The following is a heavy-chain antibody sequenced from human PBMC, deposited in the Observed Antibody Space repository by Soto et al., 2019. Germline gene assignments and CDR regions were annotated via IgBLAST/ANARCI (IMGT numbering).Heavy chain of an antibody. Sequence: EVQLVESGGRLVRTGGSLRLSCVASGFTFSSYSMNWVRQAPGKGLEWVSSISSSGNYIYYADSVKGRFTISRDNAKSSLYLQMNSLRAEDTALYYCAREPYDSSGYYGLGVDYWGQGTLVTVSS. CDR3: AREPYDSSGYYGLGVDY. CDR1: GFTFSSYS. CDR2: ISSSGNYI. J-gene: IGHJ4*02. V-gene: IGHV3-21*02. D-gene: IGHD3-22*01.